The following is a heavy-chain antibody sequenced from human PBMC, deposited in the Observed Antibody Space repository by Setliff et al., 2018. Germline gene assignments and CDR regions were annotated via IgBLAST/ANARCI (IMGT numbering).Heavy chain of an antibody. CDR2: IRRNADNRAP. V-gene: IGHV3-73*01. CDR3: AITMTTGVDFFDY. Sequence: PGGSLRLSCAASGFTFSGSAVHWVRQASGKGLEWVGRIRRNADNRAPIYAASVKARFTISRDDSKNTAYLQVNSLKTEDTAVYYCAITMTTGVDFFDYWGQGTLVTVSS. D-gene: IGHD4-17*01. CDR1: GFTFSGSA. J-gene: IGHJ4*02.